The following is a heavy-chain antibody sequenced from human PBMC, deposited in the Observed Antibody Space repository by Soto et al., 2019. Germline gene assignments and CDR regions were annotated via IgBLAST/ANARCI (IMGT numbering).Heavy chain of an antibody. J-gene: IGHJ4*02. CDR3: ARMELGSPRFDY. CDR2: IYYSGST. Sequence: SETLSLTCTVSGGSISSSSYYWGWIRQPPGKGLEWIGSIYYSGSTYYNPSLKSRVTISVDTSKNQFSLKLSSVTAADTAVYYCARMELGSPRFDYWGQGTLVTVSS. V-gene: IGHV4-39*01. CDR1: GGSISSSSYY. D-gene: IGHD1-7*01.